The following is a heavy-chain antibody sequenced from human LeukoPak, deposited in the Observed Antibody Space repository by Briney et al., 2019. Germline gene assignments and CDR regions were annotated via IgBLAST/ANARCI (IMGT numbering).Heavy chain of an antibody. CDR1: GGSFSGYY. J-gene: IGHJ5*02. V-gene: IGHV4-34*01. CDR2: INHSGST. Sequence: PSETLSLTCAVYGGSFSGYYWSWIRQPPGKGLEWIGEINHSGSTNYNPSLKSRVTISVDTSKNQFSLKLSSVTAADTAVYYCASLWSGYFVFGGFDPWGQGTLVTVSS. D-gene: IGHD3-3*01. CDR3: ASLWSGYFVFGGFDP.